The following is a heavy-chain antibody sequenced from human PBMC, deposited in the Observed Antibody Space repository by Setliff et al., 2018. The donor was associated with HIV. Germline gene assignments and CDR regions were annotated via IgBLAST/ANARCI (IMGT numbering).Heavy chain of an antibody. CDR2: IIPMFGTL. J-gene: IGHJ3*02. Sequence: SVKVSCKASGGTFSSYAINWVRQAPGQGLQWMGGIIPMFGTLNFAQKFQGRVTISTDDSTSTAYMELNSLRSEDTAVYYCARGHSHGYGYSGSYGPFDIWCQGTMVTVSS. V-gene: IGHV1-69*05. CDR1: GGTFSSYA. D-gene: IGHD1-26*01. CDR3: ARGHSHGYGYSGSYGPFDI.